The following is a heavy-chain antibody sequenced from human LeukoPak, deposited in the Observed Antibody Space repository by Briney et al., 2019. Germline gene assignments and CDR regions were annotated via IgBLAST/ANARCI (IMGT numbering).Heavy chain of an antibody. D-gene: IGHD1-26*01. Sequence: PGGSLRLSCAASGFTFSNYAMSWVRQGPGKGLEWVSGISGSDNKTYYADSVKGRFTISRDNSKNMLYLQMNSLRAEDTAVYYCAKSIVGVSGFGYWGQGALVTVSS. J-gene: IGHJ4*02. CDR1: GFTFSNYA. CDR3: AKSIVGVSGFGY. CDR2: ISGSDNKT. V-gene: IGHV3-23*01.